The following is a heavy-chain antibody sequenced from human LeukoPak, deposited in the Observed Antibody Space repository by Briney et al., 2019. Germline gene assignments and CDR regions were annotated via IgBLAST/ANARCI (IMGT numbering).Heavy chain of an antibody. CDR3: AREDTIIRGVIIISAFDI. V-gene: IGHV3-48*03. CDR1: GFTFSSYE. D-gene: IGHD3-10*01. J-gene: IGHJ3*02. CDR2: ISSSGSTI. Sequence: GGSLRLSCAASGFTFSSYEMNWVRQAPGKGLEWVSYISSSGSTIYYADSVKGRFTISRDNAKNSLYLQMNSLRVEDTALYYCAREDTIIRGVIIISAFDIWGQGTMVTVSS.